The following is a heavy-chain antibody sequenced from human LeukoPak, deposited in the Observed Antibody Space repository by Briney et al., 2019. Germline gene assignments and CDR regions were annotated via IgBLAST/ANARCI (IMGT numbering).Heavy chain of an antibody. CDR2: INSDGSSR. Sequence: PGGSLRLSCAASGFTFSSNWMHWVRQAPGKGLVWVSRINSDGSSRSYADSVKGRFTISRDNAKNTLYLQMDSLRAEDAAVYYCARPQDGYNSSDCWGQGTLVTVSS. CDR3: ARPQDGYNSSDC. D-gene: IGHD5-24*01. CDR1: GFTFSSNW. V-gene: IGHV3-74*01. J-gene: IGHJ4*02.